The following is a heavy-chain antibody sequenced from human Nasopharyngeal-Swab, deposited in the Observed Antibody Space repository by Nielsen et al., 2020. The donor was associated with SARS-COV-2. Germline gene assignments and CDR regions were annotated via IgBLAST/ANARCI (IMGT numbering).Heavy chain of an antibody. CDR3: ARRSSRDYYDSSGYEDY. CDR2: ISAYNGNT. D-gene: IGHD3-22*01. Sequence: ASVKVSCKASGYTFTSCGISWVRQAPGQGLEWMGWISAYNGNTNYAQKLQGRVTMTTDTSTSTACMELRSLRSDDTAVYYCARRSSRDYYDSSGYEDYWGQGTLVTVSS. CDR1: GYTFTSCG. V-gene: IGHV1-18*01. J-gene: IGHJ4*02.